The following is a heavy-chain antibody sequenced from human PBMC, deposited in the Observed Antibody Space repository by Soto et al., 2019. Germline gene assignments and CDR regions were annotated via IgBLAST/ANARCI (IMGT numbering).Heavy chain of an antibody. CDR2: IIPIFGTA. Sequence: SVKVSCKASGGTFSSYAISWVRQAPGQGLEWMGGIIPIFGTANYAQKFQGRVTITADKSTSTAYMELSSLRSEDTAVYYCAREAQSYYYDSSGYPNWFDPWRQGTLVTVSS. CDR3: AREAQSYYYDSSGYPNWFDP. CDR1: GGTFSSYA. V-gene: IGHV1-69*06. D-gene: IGHD3-22*01. J-gene: IGHJ5*02.